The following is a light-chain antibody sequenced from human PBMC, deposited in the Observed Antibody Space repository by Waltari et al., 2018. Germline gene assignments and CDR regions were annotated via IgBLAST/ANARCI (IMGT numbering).Light chain of an antibody. Sequence: EIVMTQSPVTLSVSPGERATLSCRASQSVGNNLAWYQQKPGQAPRLIIYGASTRATGIPGRFTGSGSGTEFTLTISSLQSDDFAVYQCQHYNKWPPAFGLGTKVEIK. CDR3: QHYNKWPPA. J-gene: IGKJ1*01. CDR2: GAS. CDR1: QSVGNN. V-gene: IGKV3-15*01.